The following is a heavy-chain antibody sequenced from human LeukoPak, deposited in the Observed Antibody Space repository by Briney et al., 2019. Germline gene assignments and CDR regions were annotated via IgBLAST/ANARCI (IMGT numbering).Heavy chain of an antibody. Sequence: SETLSLTCTVSGGSISSSSYYWGWIRQPPGKGLEWIGSIYYSGSTYYNLSLKSRVTISVDTSKNQFSLKLSSVTAADTAVYYCARDRVGQQLVGRNYYYYYMDVWGKGTTVTISS. CDR3: ARDRVGQQLVGRNYYYYYMDV. J-gene: IGHJ6*03. V-gene: IGHV4-39*02. CDR2: IYYSGST. D-gene: IGHD6-13*01. CDR1: GGSISSSSYY.